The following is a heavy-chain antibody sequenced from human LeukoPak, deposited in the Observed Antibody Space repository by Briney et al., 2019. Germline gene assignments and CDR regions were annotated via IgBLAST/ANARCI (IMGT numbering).Heavy chain of an antibody. V-gene: IGHV4-34*01. CDR1: GGSFSGYY. CDR3: ARGLSGYRSGGSCPRPGRPTSYYFDY. J-gene: IGHJ4*02. D-gene: IGHD2-15*01. Sequence: SETLSLTCAVYGGSFSGYYWSWIRQPPGKGLEWIGEINHSGSTNYNPSLKSRVTISVDTSKNQFSLKLSSVTAADTAVYYCARGLSGYRSGGSCPRPGRPTSYYFDYWGQGTLVTVSS. CDR2: INHSGST.